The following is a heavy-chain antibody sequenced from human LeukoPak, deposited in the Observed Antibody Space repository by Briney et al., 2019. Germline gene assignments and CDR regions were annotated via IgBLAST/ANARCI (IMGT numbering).Heavy chain of an antibody. Sequence: ASVKGSCKASGYTFTSYGISWVRQAPGQGLEWMGWISAYNGNTNYAQKLQGRVTMTTDTSTSTAYMELRSLRSDDTAVYYCARRADYYDTTKALGYYYGMDVWGQGTTVTVSS. V-gene: IGHV1-18*01. CDR3: ARRADYYDTTKALGYYYGMDV. J-gene: IGHJ6*02. D-gene: IGHD3-22*01. CDR1: GYTFTSYG. CDR2: ISAYNGNT.